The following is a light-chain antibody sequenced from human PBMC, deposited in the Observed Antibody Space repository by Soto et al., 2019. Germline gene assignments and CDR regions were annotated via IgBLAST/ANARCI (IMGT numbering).Light chain of an antibody. Sequence: DIVMTQSPDSLAVSLGERATINSKSSQSVVHGPNKYNYIVWYQQKPGQPPKLLIYGTSTRESGVPDRFSGSGSGTDFTLTISSLQAEDVAVYYCQQYLTTPYTFGQGTNLEI. CDR1: QSVVHGPNKYNY. J-gene: IGKJ2*01. V-gene: IGKV4-1*01. CDR2: GTS. CDR3: QQYLTTPYT.